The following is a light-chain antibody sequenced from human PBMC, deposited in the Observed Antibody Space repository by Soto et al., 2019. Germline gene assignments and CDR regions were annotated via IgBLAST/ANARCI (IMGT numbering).Light chain of an antibody. V-gene: IGKV1-39*01. J-gene: IGKJ4*01. CDR2: AAS. CDR1: QSISDN. Sequence: DIPMTQSPSSLSASVGDRVTITCRASQSISDNLNWYQHKPGTAPNLLIYAASSLQSGVPSRFSGSGSGTDFTITISSLQPEDFVTYYCQQSFSTPPTFGGGTKVEIK. CDR3: QQSFSTPPT.